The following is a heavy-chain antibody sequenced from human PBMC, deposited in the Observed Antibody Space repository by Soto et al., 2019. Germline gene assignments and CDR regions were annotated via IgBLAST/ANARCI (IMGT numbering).Heavy chain of an antibody. CDR2: ISSSGTST. CDR3: AREWRIAMVRGGGVDY. D-gene: IGHD3-10*01. V-gene: IGHV3-23*01. J-gene: IGHJ4*02. CDR1: GFAFSTYA. Sequence: EVQLLESGGGLVQPGGSLRLSCAASGFAFSTYAMSWVRQAPGKGLEWVSAISSSGTSTYYKDSVKGRFTVSRDNSKSTLYLQMNSLRADDTAVYYCAREWRIAMVRGGGVDYWGQGTLVTLSS.